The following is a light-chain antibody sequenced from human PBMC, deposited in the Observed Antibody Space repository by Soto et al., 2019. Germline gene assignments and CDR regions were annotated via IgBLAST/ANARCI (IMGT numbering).Light chain of an antibody. J-gene: IGKJ1*01. CDR1: QSVRTY. CDR3: QQSYSTPWT. CDR2: TVS. Sequence: DIQMTQSPSSLSSSVGDRVTLTCRASQSVRTYLNWYQQKPGKAPNLLIYTVSNLQSGVSSRFTGSGSGTDFTLTISSLQPEDFGTYFCQQSYSTPWTFAQGTKVEIK. V-gene: IGKV1-39*01.